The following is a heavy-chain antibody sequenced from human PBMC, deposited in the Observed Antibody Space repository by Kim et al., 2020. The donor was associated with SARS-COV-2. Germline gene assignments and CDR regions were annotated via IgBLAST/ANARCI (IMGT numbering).Heavy chain of an antibody. D-gene: IGHD2-15*01. J-gene: IGHJ5*02. Sequence: SQTLSLTCAISGDSVSSNSAAWNWIRQSPSRGLEWLGRTYYRSKWYNDYAVSVKSRITINPDTSKNQFSLQLNSVTPEDTAVYYCARGLGYCSGGSCPWFDPWGKGTLVTVST. CDR1: GDSVSSNSAA. CDR3: ARGLGYCSGGSCPWFDP. V-gene: IGHV6-1*01. CDR2: TYYRSKWYN.